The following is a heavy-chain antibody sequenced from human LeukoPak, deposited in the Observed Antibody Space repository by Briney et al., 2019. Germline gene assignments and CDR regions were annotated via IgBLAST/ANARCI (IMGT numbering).Heavy chain of an antibody. J-gene: IGHJ4*02. Sequence: GGSLRLSCAASGFTFSSYAMHWVRQAPGKGLEWVAVISYDGSNKYYADSVKGRFTISRDNSKNTLYLQMNSLRAEDTAVYYCAKEGFADTAMPEIAHFDYWGQGTLVTVSS. D-gene: IGHD5-18*01. CDR1: GFTFSSYA. CDR3: AKEGFADTAMPEIAHFDY. V-gene: IGHV3-30*04. CDR2: ISYDGSNK.